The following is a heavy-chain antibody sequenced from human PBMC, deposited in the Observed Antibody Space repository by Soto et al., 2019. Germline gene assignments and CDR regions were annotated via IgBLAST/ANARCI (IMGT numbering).Heavy chain of an antibody. CDR1: GGSFSGYY. J-gene: IGHJ4*02. V-gene: IGHV4-34*01. D-gene: IGHD6-13*01. CDR2: INHSGST. Sequence: SETLSLTCAVYGGSFSGYYWSWIRQPPGKGLEWIGEINHSGSTNYNPSLKSRVTISVDTSENQFSLKLSSVTAADTAVYYCARRARKAAAGLSDYWGQGTLVTVSS. CDR3: ARRARKAAAGLSDY.